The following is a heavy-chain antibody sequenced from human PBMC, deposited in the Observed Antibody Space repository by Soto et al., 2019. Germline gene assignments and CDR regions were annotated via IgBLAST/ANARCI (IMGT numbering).Heavy chain of an antibody. CDR2: IIPIFGTA. CDR1: GGTFSSYA. D-gene: IGHD6-13*01. CDR3: ARGIYSSSWYGYLQH. V-gene: IGHV1-69*13. J-gene: IGHJ1*01. Sequence: SVKVSWKASGGTFSSYAISWVRQAPGQGLEWMGGIIPIFGTANYAQKFQGRVTITADESTSTAYMELSSLSSEDTAVYYCARGIYSSSWYGYLQHWAQGTLDTGSS.